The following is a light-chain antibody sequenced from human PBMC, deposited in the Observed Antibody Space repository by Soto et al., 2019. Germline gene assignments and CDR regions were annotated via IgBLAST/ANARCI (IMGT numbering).Light chain of an antibody. CDR1: NIGGRS. CDR3: QVWDRSSDHWV. CDR2: DDR. Sequence: SYELTQPPSVSVAPGQTARITCGGSNIGGRSVHWYQQKPGQAPILVVYDDRDRPSGIPERFSGSHSGNTATLTISRVEVGDEADYYCQVWDRSSDHWVFGGGTKLPVL. J-gene: IGLJ3*02. V-gene: IGLV3-21*02.